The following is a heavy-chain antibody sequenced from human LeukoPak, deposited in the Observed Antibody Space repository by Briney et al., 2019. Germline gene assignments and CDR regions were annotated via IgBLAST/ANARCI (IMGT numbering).Heavy chain of an antibody. Sequence: PGGSLRLSCAASGFTFSSYAMHWVRQAPGKGLEWVAVISYDGSNKYYADSVKGRFTISRDNSKNTLYLQMNSLRAEDTAVYYCAKLSSGWYLLDYWGQGTLVTVSS. V-gene: IGHV3-30-3*02. CDR3: AKLSSGWYLLDY. CDR1: GFTFSSYA. D-gene: IGHD6-19*01. J-gene: IGHJ4*02. CDR2: ISYDGSNK.